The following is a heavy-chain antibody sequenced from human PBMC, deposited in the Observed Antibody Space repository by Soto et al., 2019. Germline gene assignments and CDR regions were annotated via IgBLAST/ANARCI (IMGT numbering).Heavy chain of an antibody. CDR2: INSDGSST. D-gene: IGHD2-8*01. V-gene: IGHV3-74*01. J-gene: IGHJ6*02. Sequence: GGSLRLSCAASGFTFSSYWMHWVRQAPGKGLVWVSRINSDGSSTSYADSVKGRFTISRANAKNTLYLQMNSLRAEDTAVYYCARDVRIVLMVYAAGTRGGMDVWGQGTTVTVSS. CDR3: ARDVRIVLMVYAAGTRGGMDV. CDR1: GFTFSSYW.